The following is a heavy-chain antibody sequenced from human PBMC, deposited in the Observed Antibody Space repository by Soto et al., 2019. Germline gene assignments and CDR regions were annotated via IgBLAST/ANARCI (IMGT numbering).Heavy chain of an antibody. J-gene: IGHJ5*02. CDR1: GFMFSNYA. D-gene: IGHD3-16*01. Sequence: GGSLRLSCAASGFMFSNYAMTWARQAPGKELEWVSGLLRPGRSTYYADSVKGRLTISGDTSANTVYLQMDSLRAEDTAVYYCAKDAIANDGIWLMDSWGQGTVVTVPS. CDR2: LLRPGRST. V-gene: IGHV3-23*01. CDR3: AKDAIANDGIWLMDS.